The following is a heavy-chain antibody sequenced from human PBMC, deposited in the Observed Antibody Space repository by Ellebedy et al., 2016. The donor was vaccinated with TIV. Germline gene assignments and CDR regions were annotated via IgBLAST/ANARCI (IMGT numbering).Heavy chain of an antibody. CDR2: IYHRGRT. J-gene: IGHJ3*01. D-gene: IGHD5-18*01. CDR1: GDSITSLY. Sequence: MPSETLSLTCTVSGDSITSLYWSWIRQSPGKGLEWIGYIYHRGRTNYNPSFESRVPISIYTPNNQFSLKLTSVTAADTAVYFCARDTAMPPRAFDLWGQGTMVTVSS. V-gene: IGHV4-59*11. CDR3: ARDTAMPPRAFDL.